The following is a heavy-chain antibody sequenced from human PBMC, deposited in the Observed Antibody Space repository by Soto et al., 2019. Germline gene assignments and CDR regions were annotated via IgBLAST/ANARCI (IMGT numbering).Heavy chain of an antibody. CDR2: IKSKTGGGTT. D-gene: IGHD3-3*01. V-gene: IGHV3-15*01. CDR3: TTDVWQPYYDFWSGPYTWFDP. Sequence: EVQLVESGGGLVNPGGSLRLSCAASGFTFSESWMTWVRQSPGKGLEWVGRIKSKTGGGTTDYAAPVKGRFTISRDDAKNTLYLHMNSLKRDDTAVYYCTTDVWQPYYDFWSGPYTWFDPWGQGTLVTVSS. J-gene: IGHJ5*02. CDR1: GFTFSESW.